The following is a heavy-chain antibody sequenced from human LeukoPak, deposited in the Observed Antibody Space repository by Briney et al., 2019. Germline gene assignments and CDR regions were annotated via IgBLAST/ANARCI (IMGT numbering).Heavy chain of an antibody. CDR1: GFTFSSYA. D-gene: IGHD3-22*01. V-gene: IGHV3-23*01. Sequence: PGGSLRLSCAASGFTFSSYAMSWVRQAPGKGLEWVSAISGSGGSTYYADSVKGRFTISRDNSKSTLYLQMNSLRAEDTAVYYCARDLQPLRAYYYDSSGYSNPWGQGTLVTVSS. CDR2: ISGSGGST. CDR3: ARDLQPLRAYYYDSSGYSNP. J-gene: IGHJ5*02.